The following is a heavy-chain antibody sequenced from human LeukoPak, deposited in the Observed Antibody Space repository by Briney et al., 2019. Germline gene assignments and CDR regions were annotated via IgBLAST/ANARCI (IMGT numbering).Heavy chain of an antibody. J-gene: IGHJ4*02. CDR2: SSGSGGST. CDR1: GSTFSSYA. D-gene: IGHD5-18*01. CDR3: AKDWVRGYSYGYVYYFDY. Sequence: PGGSLRLSCAASGSTFSSYAMSWVRQAPGKGLEWVSASSGSGGSTYYADSVKGRFTISRDNSKNTLYLQMNSLRAEDTAVYYCAKDWVRGYSYGYVYYFDYWGQGTLVTVSS. V-gene: IGHV3-23*01.